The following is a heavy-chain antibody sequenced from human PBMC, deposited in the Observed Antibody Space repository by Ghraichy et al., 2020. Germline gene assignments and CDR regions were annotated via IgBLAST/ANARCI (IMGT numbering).Heavy chain of an antibody. J-gene: IGHJ6*02. Sequence: SETLSLTCTVSGGSISSYYWSWIRQPAGKGLEWIGRIYTSGSTNYNPSLKSRVTMSVDTSKNQFSLDLSSVTAADTAVYYCARERYTGSMVRGVYSYFYYPMDVWGQGTTVTVSS. CDR3: ARERYTGSMVRGVYSYFYYPMDV. CDR1: GGSISSYY. CDR2: IYTSGST. D-gene: IGHD3-10*01. V-gene: IGHV4-4*07.